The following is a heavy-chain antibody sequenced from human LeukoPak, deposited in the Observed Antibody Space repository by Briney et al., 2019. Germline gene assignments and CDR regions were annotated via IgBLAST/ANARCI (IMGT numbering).Heavy chain of an antibody. V-gene: IGHV1-18*01. CDR3: ARVGSMTIFGVISERDFYFDY. CDR1: GYTFTSYD. CDR2: ISAYNGNT. J-gene: IGHJ4*02. Sequence: VKVXCKASGYTFTSYDIIWVRQAPGQGLEWMGWISAYNGNTKYSQKLQGRVTITTDTSTTTAHMELRSLRPDDTALYYCARVGSMTIFGVISERDFYFDYWGQGTLVTVSS. D-gene: IGHD3-3*01.